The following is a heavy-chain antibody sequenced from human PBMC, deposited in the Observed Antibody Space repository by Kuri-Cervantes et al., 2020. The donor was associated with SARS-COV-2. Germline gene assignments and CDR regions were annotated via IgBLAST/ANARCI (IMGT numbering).Heavy chain of an antibody. CDR1: GFTFSSYG. CDR2: IKSKTDGGTT. J-gene: IGHJ5*02. D-gene: IGHD1-7*01. CDR3: TTGYLGTRA. Sequence: LSLTCAASGFTFSSYGMHWVRQAPGKGLEWVGRIKSKTDGGTTDYAAPVKGRFTISRDDSKNTLYLQMNSLKTEDTAVYYCTTGYLGTRAWGQGTLVTVSS. V-gene: IGHV3-15*01.